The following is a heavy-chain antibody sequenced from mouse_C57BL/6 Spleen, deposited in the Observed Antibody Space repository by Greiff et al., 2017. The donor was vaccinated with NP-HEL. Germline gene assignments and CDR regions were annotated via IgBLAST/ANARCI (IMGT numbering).Heavy chain of an antibody. CDR1: GYTFTSYW. CDR3: ARFFYGHYYAMDY. J-gene: IGHJ4*01. Sequence: QVQLQQPGAELVMPGASVKLSCKASGYTFTSYWMHWVKQRPGQGLEWIGEIDPSDSYTNYNQKFKGKSTLTVDKSSSTAYMKLSSLTSEDSAVYYCARFFYGHYYAMDYWGQGTSVTVSS. V-gene: IGHV1-69*01. D-gene: IGHD1-1*02. CDR2: IDPSDSYT.